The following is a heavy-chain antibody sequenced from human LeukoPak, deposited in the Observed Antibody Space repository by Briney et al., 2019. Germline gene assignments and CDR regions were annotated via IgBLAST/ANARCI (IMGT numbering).Heavy chain of an antibody. D-gene: IGHD6-13*01. J-gene: IGHJ5*02. CDR3: ARGDKQLVFNRNKGGFDP. V-gene: IGHV3-30*04. Sequence: PGRSLRLSCAASGFTFSSYAMHWVRQAPGKGLEWVAVISYDGSNKYYADSVKGRFTISRDNSKNTLYLQMNSLRPEDTTVYYCARGDKQLVFNRNKGGFDPWGQGTLVTVSS. CDR2: ISYDGSNK. CDR1: GFTFSSYA.